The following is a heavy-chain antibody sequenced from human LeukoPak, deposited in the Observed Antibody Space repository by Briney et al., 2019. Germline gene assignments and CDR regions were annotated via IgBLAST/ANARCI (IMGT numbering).Heavy chain of an antibody. V-gene: IGHV3-66*01. Sequence: GGSLRLSCAASGFTVSSNYMSWVRQAPGKGLEWVSVIYSGGSTYYADSVKGRFTISRDNSKNTLYLQMNSLRAEDTAVYYCASTSSGWYEDAFDIWGQGTIVTVSS. CDR3: ASTSSGWYEDAFDI. CDR1: GFTVSSNY. CDR2: IYSGGST. D-gene: IGHD6-19*01. J-gene: IGHJ3*02.